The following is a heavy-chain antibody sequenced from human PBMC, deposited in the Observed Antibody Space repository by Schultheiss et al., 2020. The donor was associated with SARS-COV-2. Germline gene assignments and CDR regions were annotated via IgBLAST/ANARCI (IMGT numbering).Heavy chain of an antibody. Sequence: GGSLRLSCAASGFTFSGSAMHWVRQAPGKGLEWVSYISSSSSYIYYADSVKGRFTISRDNAKNSLYLQMNSLRAEDTAVYYCARKSYGDYWGQGTLVTVSS. CDR1: GFTFSGSA. J-gene: IGHJ4*02. D-gene: IGHD5-18*01. V-gene: IGHV3-21*05. CDR3: ARKSYGDY. CDR2: ISSSSSYI.